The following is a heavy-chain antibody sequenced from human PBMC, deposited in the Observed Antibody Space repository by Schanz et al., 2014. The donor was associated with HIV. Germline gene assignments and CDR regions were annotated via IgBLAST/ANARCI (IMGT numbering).Heavy chain of an antibody. D-gene: IGHD1-1*01. V-gene: IGHV1-2*02. J-gene: IGHJ4*02. CDR3: ARIRTKGVTGNYD. CDR2: INPNSGGT. Sequence: QVQLVQSGAEVKKPGASVKVSCKASGYTFTGYSMHWVRQAPGQGLEWMGWINPNSGGTNYAEEFQDRVTMTRDTSISTAYLELSRLTLDDTAVYYCARIRTKGVTGNYDWGQGTLVTVSS. CDR1: GYTFTGYS.